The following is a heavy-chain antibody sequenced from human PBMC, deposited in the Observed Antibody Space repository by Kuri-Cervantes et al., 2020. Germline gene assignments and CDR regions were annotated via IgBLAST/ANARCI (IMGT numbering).Heavy chain of an antibody. J-gene: IGHJ6*03. CDR3: AKSSAVCSSTSCSPWWDYYYYMDV. Sequence: GESLKISCAASGFTFSSYAMSWVRPAPGKGLEWVSAIIGSGGSTYYADSVKGRFTISRDNPKNTLYLQMNSLRAEDTAVYYCAKSSAVCSSTSCSPWWDYYYYMDVWGKGTTVTVSS. V-gene: IGHV3-23*01. CDR2: IIGSGGST. CDR1: GFTFSSYA. D-gene: IGHD2-2*01.